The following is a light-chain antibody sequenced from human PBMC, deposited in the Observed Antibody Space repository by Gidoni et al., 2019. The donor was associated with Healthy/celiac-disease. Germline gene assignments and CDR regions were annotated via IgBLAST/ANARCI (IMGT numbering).Light chain of an antibody. V-gene: IGKV4-1*01. CDR2: WAS. CDR1: QSVLYSSNNKNY. Sequence: IVMTKSPDSLAVSLGERATINCKSSQSVLYSSNNKNYLAWYQQKPGQPPKLLIYWASTRESGVPDRFSGSGSGTDFTLTISSLQAEDVAVYYCQQYYSTRPTFGQGTKVEIK. CDR3: QQYYSTRPT. J-gene: IGKJ1*01.